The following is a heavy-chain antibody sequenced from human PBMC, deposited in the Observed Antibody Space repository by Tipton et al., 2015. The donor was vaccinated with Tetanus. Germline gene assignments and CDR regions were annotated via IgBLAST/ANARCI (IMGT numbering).Heavy chain of an antibody. CDR2: ISNGNT. Sequence: TLSLTCTVSRGPISSYFWSWIRLPAGKGLEWIGHISNGNTDYASSLKSRVTISLDTSKNQFSLKLTSVTAADTAVYYCASRGYSGRRQIEDYWGQGTLVTVSS. J-gene: IGHJ4*02. CDR3: ASRGYSGRRQIEDY. D-gene: IGHD5-12*01. V-gene: IGHV4-4*07. CDR1: RGPISSYF.